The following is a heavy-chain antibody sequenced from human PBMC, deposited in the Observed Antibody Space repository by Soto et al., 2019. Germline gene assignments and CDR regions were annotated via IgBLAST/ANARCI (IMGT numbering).Heavy chain of an antibody. CDR1: GFTFSRHY. Sequence: EVQLVESGGGLVQPGGSLRLSCAASGFTFSRHYMSWVRQAPGKGLEWVANIKEDGSNKHYVDSVKGRFTIPRDNAKNSLYLQMDSLRVEDTALYHCERVEYHYDGGGDPCRFDLWGQGTLVTVSS. V-gene: IGHV3-7*01. CDR3: ERVEYHYDGGGDPCRFDL. D-gene: IGHD3-22*01. J-gene: IGHJ5*01. CDR2: IKEDGSNK.